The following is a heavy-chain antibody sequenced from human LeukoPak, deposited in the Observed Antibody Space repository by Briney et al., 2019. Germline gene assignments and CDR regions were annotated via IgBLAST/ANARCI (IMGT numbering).Heavy chain of an antibody. CDR3: AKDRIVPLDY. CDR2: IRYDGSDK. CDR1: APTFTSYG. Sequence: RRSLRPSSAASAPTFTSYGMHWDRQPQDKGLEWVAFIRYDGSDKYYADSVKGRFTISRDNSKNTLYLQMNSLRAEDTAVYYCAKDRIVPLDYWGQGTLVTVSS. J-gene: IGHJ4*02. D-gene: IGHD2-8*01. V-gene: IGHV3-30*02.